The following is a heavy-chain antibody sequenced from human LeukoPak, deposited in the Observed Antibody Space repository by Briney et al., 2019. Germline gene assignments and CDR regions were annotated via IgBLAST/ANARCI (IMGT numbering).Heavy chain of an antibody. J-gene: IGHJ6*03. D-gene: IGHD3-9*01. CDR2: IHPDGKNT. CDR1: GFTFSSYW. CDR3: AKDLDPYFDYYMDV. Sequence: PGGSLRLSCAASGFTFSSYWMNWVRQAPGKGLVWVSRIHPDGKNTAYADSVKGRFTISRDNSKNTLCLQMNSLRAEDTAVYYCAKDLDPYFDYYMDVWGKGTTVTVSS. V-gene: IGHV3-74*01.